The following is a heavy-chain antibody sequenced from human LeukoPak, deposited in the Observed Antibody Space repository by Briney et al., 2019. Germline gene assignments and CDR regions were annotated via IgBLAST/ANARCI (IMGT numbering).Heavy chain of an antibody. CDR1: GGSISSSSYY. J-gene: IGHJ4*02. CDR2: IYYSGST. Sequence: ASETLSLTCTVSGGSISSSSYYWGWIRQPPGKGLEWIGSIYYSGSTYYNPSLKSRVTISVDTSKNQFSLKLSSVTAADTAVYYCAREVVATIRALPPYPYIDYWGQGTLVTVSS. CDR3: AREVVATIRALPPYPYIDY. V-gene: IGHV4-39*07. D-gene: IGHD5-12*01.